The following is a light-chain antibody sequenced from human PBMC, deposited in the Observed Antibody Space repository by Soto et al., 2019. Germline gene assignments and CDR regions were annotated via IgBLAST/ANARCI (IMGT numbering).Light chain of an antibody. V-gene: IGLV2-14*01. CDR1: TSDVGGYNS. CDR3: SSYTTSSTRVV. Sequence: QPVLTQPASVSGSPGQSIIISCTGTTSDVGGYNSVSWYQQHPDKAPKLMIYEVRNRPSGVSNRFSGSKSGNTASLTISGLQAEDEADYYCSSYTTSSTRVVFGRGTKLTVL. J-gene: IGLJ2*01. CDR2: EVR.